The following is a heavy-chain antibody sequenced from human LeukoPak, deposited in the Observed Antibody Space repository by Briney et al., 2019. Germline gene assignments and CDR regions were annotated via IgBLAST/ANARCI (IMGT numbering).Heavy chain of an antibody. CDR1: GFTFSSYS. D-gene: IGHD3-10*01. V-gene: IGHV3-21*01. J-gene: IGHJ4*02. CDR2: ISSSSSYI. CDR3: AGALWFGDGRDY. Sequence: KTGGSLRLSCAASGFTFSSYSMNWVRQAPGKGLEWVSSISSSSSYIYYADSVKGRFTISRDNAKNSLYLQMNSLRAEDTAVYYCAGALWFGDGRDYWGQGTLVTVSS.